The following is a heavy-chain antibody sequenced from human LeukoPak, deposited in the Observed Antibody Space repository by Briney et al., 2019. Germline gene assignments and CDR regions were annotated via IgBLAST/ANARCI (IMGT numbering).Heavy chain of an antibody. CDR2: ISSSSSTI. J-gene: IGHJ6*02. D-gene: IGHD6-19*01. Sequence: PSETLSLTCTVSGGSITNYYWSWIRQPPGKGLEWVSYISSSSSTIYYADSVKGRFTISRDNAKNSLYLQMNSLRDEDTAVYYCARDRGQLASMDVWGQGTTVTVSS. CDR1: GGSITNYY. CDR3: ARDRGQLASMDV. V-gene: IGHV3-11*04.